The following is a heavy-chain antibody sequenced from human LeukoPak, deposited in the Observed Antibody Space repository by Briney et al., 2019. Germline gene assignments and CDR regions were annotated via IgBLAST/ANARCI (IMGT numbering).Heavy chain of an antibody. Sequence: SGTLSLTCAVYGGSFSGYYWSWIRQPPGKGLEWIGEINHSGSTNYNPSLKSRVTISVDTSKNQFSLKLSSVTAADTAVYYCAGRVDTAFDYWGQGTLVTVSS. CDR1: GGSFSGYY. V-gene: IGHV4-34*01. CDR2: INHSGST. J-gene: IGHJ4*02. D-gene: IGHD5-18*01. CDR3: AGRVDTAFDY.